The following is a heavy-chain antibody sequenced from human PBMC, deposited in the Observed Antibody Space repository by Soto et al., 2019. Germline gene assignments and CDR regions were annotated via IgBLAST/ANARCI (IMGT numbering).Heavy chain of an antibody. CDR2: ISSNGGST. J-gene: IGHJ4*02. CDR3: VKESGSGYYPSPYYFDY. V-gene: IGHV3-64D*06. D-gene: IGHD3-22*01. Sequence: EVQLVESGGGLVQPGGSLRLSCSASGFTFSSYAMHWVRQAPGKGLEYVSAISSNGGSTYYADSVKGRFTISRDNSKNTLYLQMSSLRAEDTAVYYCVKESGSGYYPSPYYFDYWGQGTLVTVSS. CDR1: GFTFSSYA.